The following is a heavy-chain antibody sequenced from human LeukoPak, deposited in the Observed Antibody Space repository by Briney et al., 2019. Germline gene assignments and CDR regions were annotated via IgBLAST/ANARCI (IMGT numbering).Heavy chain of an antibody. D-gene: IGHD5-24*01. J-gene: IGHJ4*02. V-gene: IGHV4-59*01. Sequence: SESLSLTCTVSGGSLSSYYWSWIRQPPGKGLEWIGYVYSTGSTNYNSSLKSRVTISVDTSRNQFSLNLSSVTDADTAVYYCARETYKPSVTGRLIDCWGQGTLVTVSS. CDR1: GGSLSSYY. CDR2: VYSTGST. CDR3: ARETYKPSVTGRLIDC.